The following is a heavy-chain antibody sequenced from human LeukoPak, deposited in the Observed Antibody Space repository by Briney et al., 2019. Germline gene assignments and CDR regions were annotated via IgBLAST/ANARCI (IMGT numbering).Heavy chain of an antibody. CDR3: ARDYYESSGYPEYVQH. CDR2: INSDGSDT. V-gene: IGHV3-74*01. Sequence: GGSLRLSCAASGFTFSSHWMHWVRQAPGKGLVWVSRINSDGSDTRYADSVKGRCTISRDNAKNTLFLQMNSLRAEDTAVYYCARDYYESSGYPEYVQHWGQGTLVTVSS. J-gene: IGHJ1*01. CDR1: GFTFSSHW. D-gene: IGHD3-22*01.